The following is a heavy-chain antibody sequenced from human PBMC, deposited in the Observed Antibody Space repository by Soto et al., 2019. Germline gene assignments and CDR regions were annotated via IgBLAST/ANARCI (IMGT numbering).Heavy chain of an antibody. CDR2: IYYSGST. D-gene: IGHD1-7*01. CDR1: GGSISSYY. J-gene: IGHJ4*02. V-gene: IGHV4-59*01. CDR3: ARGDNWNYAAKDY. Sequence: SETLSLTCTVSGGSISSYYWSWIRQPPGKGLEWIGYIYYSGSTNYNPSLKSRVTISVDTSKNQFSLKLSSVTAADTAVYYCARGDNWNYAAKDYWGQGTLVTVSS.